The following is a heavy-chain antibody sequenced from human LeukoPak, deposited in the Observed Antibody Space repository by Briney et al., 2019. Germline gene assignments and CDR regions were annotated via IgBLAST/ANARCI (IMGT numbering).Heavy chain of an antibody. D-gene: IGHD2-21*02. CDR3: ARDRGYCGGDCYSPDY. CDR2: ISAYNGNT. V-gene: IGHV1-18*01. J-gene: IGHJ4*02. Sequence: ASVKVSCKASGYTFTSYGISWVRQAPGQGLEWMGWISAYNGNTNYAQKLQGRVTMTTDTSTSTAYMELRSLRSDDTAVYYCARDRGYCGGDCYSPDYWGQGTLVTVSS. CDR1: GYTFTSYG.